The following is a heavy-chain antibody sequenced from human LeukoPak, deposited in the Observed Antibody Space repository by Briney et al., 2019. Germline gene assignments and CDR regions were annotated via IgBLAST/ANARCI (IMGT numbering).Heavy chain of an antibody. J-gene: IGHJ4*02. Sequence: GGSLRLSCAASGFTFSIYWMHWVRQAPGKGLVWVSRINSDGSSTSYADSVKGRSTISRDNAKNTLYLQMNSLRAEDTAVYYCARVAPYCGGDCYFDYWGQGTLVTVSS. V-gene: IGHV3-74*01. CDR2: INSDGSST. D-gene: IGHD2-21*02. CDR3: ARVAPYCGGDCYFDY. CDR1: GFTFSIYW.